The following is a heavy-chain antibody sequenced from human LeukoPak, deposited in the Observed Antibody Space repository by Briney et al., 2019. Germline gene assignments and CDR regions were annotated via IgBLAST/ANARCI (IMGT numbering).Heavy chain of an antibody. CDR1: GYTFTGYY. CDR2: INPNSGGI. D-gene: IGHD2-15*01. CDR3: ARMEGVAATGTNWFDP. V-gene: IGHV1-2*02. Sequence: GASVKVSCKASGYTFTGYYMHWVRQAPGQGLEWMGWINPNSGGINYAQKFQGRVTMTRDTSISTAYMELSRLRSDDTAVYYCARMEGVAATGTNWFDPWGQGTLVTVSS. J-gene: IGHJ5*02.